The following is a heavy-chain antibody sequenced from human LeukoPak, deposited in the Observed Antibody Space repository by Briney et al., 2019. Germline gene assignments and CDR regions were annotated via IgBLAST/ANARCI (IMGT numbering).Heavy chain of an antibody. CDR2: IRSKANNYAT. Sequence: ESGGSLRLSCAAPGFTLSDYIMHWVRQASGKGLEWVARIRSKANNYATEYGPSVKGRFTISRDDAKNTAYLQMNSLKTEDTAIYYCSAGPSGWTEFFQHWGQGTLVTVSS. J-gene: IGHJ1*01. CDR3: SAGPSGWTEFFQH. CDR1: GFTLSDYI. V-gene: IGHV3-73*01. D-gene: IGHD6-19*01.